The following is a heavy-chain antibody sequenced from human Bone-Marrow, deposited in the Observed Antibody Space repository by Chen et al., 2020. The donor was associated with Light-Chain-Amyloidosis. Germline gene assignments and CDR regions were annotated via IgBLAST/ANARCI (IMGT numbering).Heavy chain of an antibody. CDR3: ARDRGWWTFDI. CDR2: IKQDGSKN. V-gene: IGHV3-7*01. CDR1: GFTFTNFW. J-gene: IGHJ3*02. D-gene: IGHD2-8*02. Sequence: EVQLVESGGGLVQPGGSLGLSCTASGFTFTNFWMIGVRQAPGKGLGWLANIKQDGSKNYYVDSVKVRFTISRDNAKNSLYLQMNSLRAEDTAVYYCARDRGWWTFDIWGQGTMVTVSS.